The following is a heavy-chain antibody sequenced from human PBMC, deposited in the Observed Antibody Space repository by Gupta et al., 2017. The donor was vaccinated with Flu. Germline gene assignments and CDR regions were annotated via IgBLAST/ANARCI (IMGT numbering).Heavy chain of an antibody. D-gene: IGHD1-1*01. CDR3: ARLRTGNHFDY. Sequence: QLQLQESGPGLVKPSETLSLTCTVSGGSVSSSTSYWGWVRQPPGKGPEWIGSMYFGGSVNYSPSLRSRVTMSLDTSKNQFSPTLNSVTAADTAVYFCARLRTGNHFDYWGLGTLVTVS. CDR1: GGSVSSSTSY. CDR2: MYFGGSV. V-gene: IGHV4-39*01. J-gene: IGHJ4*02.